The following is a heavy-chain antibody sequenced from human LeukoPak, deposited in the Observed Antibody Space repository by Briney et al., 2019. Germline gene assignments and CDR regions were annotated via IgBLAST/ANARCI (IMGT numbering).Heavy chain of an antibody. V-gene: IGHV4-38-2*01. CDR2: IYHSGST. CDR3: ARHGEVGWNYVGFDY. CDR1: GYSISSGYY. D-gene: IGHD1-7*01. J-gene: IGHJ4*02. Sequence: SETLSLTCAVSGYSISSGYYWGWIRQPPGKGLEWIGSIYHSGSTYYNPSLKSRVTISVDTSKNQFSLKLSSATAADTAVYYCARHGEVGWNYVGFDYWGQGTLVTVSS.